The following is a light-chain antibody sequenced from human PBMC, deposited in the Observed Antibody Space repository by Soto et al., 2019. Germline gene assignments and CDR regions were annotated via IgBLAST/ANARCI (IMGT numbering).Light chain of an antibody. J-gene: IGLJ1*01. V-gene: IGLV2-14*01. CDR1: SSDVGIYNY. Sequence: QSVLTQPASVSESPGQSIAISCTGSSSDVGIYNYVSWYQQHPGKVPKLMIYEVSNRPSGVSNRFSGSKSGNTASLTISGLQAEDETDYYCFSYTSSGTYVFGTGTKVTVL. CDR3: FSYTSSGTYV. CDR2: EVS.